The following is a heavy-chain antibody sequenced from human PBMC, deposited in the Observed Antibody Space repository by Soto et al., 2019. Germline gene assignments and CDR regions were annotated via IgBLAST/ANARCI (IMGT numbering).Heavy chain of an antibody. V-gene: IGHV1-69*01. CDR2: LIPIFGTA. J-gene: IGHJ6*02. CDR3: ARGLSKGYCSGGSCYPDYYYGMDV. CDR1: GGTFSSYA. D-gene: IGHD2-15*01. Sequence: QVQLVQSGAEVKKPGSSVKVSCKASGGTFSSYAISWVRQAPGQGLEWMGGLIPIFGTANYAQKFQGRVTITADESTSTAYMELSSLRSEDTAVYYCARGLSKGYCSGGSCYPDYYYGMDVWGQGTTVTVSS.